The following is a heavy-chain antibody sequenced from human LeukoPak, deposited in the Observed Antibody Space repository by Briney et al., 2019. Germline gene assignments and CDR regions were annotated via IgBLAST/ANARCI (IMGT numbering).Heavy chain of an antibody. J-gene: IGHJ4*02. CDR1: GGSISSGDYY. V-gene: IGHV4-30-4*01. CDR3: ARVDVVGEYYFDY. D-gene: IGHD2-15*01. Sequence: SETLSLTCTVSGGSISSGDYYWSWFRQPPGTGLEWIGYIYYSGSTYYNPSLKSRVTISVDTSKNQFSLKLSSVTAADTAVYYCARVDVVGEYYFDYWGQGTLVTVSS. CDR2: IYYSGST.